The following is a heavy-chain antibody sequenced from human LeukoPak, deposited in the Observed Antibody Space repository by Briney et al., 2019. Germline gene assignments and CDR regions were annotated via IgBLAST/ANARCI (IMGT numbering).Heavy chain of an antibody. D-gene: IGHD5-12*01. CDR2: TRNRANSYTT. CDR3: ARGCAYDWRSFDC. J-gene: IGHJ4*02. CDR1: GFTFSYYY. Sequence: GGSLRLSCAVSGFTFSYYYMDWVRQAPGKGLEWVARTRNRANSYTTEYAASVKGRFAISRDESMNSLYLQMNSLKTEDTAVYYCARGCAYDWRSFDCWGQGTLVTVSS. V-gene: IGHV3-72*01.